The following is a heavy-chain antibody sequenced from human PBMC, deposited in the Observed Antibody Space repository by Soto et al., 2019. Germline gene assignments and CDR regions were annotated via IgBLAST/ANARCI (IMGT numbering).Heavy chain of an antibody. J-gene: IGHJ3*02. CDR3: ARDRRIAASHI. CDR2: ISYDGSNK. CDR1: GFTFSSYA. V-gene: IGHV3-30-3*01. Sequence: PGGSLRLSCAASGFTFSSYAMHWVRQAPGKGLEWVAVISYDGSNKYYADSVKGRFTISRDNSKNTLYLQMNSLRAEDTAVYYCARDRRIAASHIWGQGTMVTVSS. D-gene: IGHD6-6*01.